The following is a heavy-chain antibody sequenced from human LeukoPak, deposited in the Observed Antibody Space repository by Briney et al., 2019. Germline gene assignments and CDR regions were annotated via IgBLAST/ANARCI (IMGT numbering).Heavy chain of an antibody. Sequence: ASVQVSCKASGGTFSSYAISWVRQAPGQGLEWMGGIIPIFGTANYAQKFQGRVTITADESTSTAYMELSSLRSEDTAVYYCARDPILTGYYFDYWGQGTLVTVSS. CDR3: ARDPILTGYYFDY. CDR2: IIPIFGTA. CDR1: GGTFSSYA. J-gene: IGHJ4*02. V-gene: IGHV1-69*13. D-gene: IGHD3-9*01.